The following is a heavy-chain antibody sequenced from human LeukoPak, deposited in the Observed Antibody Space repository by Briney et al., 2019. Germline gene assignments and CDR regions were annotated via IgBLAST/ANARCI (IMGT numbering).Heavy chain of an antibody. CDR3: AKPYSSAYLGYFDY. V-gene: IGHV3-23*01. Sequence: AGGSLRLSCAASGFTFSSYAMSWVRQAPGKGLEWVSAISGSAGSTYYADSVNGRFTISRDYSKNTLYLQMNSLRAEDTAVYYCAKPYSSAYLGYFDYWGQGTLVTVSS. CDR1: GFTFSSYA. CDR2: ISGSAGST. D-gene: IGHD3-22*01. J-gene: IGHJ4*02.